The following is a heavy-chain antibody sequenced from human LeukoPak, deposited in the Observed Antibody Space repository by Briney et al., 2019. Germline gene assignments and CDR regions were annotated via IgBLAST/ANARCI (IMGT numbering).Heavy chain of an antibody. V-gene: IGHV3-7*01. J-gene: IGHJ4*02. Sequence: GGSLRLSCAASGFTFSSYWMSWVRQAPGKGLEWVANIKQDGSEKYYVDSVKGRFTISRDNAKNSLYLQMNSLRAEDTAVYYCAREYSSSRYPKSDYWGQGTLVTVSS. CDR1: GFTFSSYW. CDR3: AREYSSSRYPKSDY. CDR2: IKQDGSEK. D-gene: IGHD6-13*01.